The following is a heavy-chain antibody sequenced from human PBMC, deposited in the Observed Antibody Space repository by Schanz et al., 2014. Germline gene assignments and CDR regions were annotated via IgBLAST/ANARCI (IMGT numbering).Heavy chain of an antibody. CDR2: MNPDSGNT. J-gene: IGHJ4*02. V-gene: IGHV1-8*01. Sequence: VQLVQSGAEVKRPGASVRVSCKASGYTFTSYDFNWVRQAPGQGLEWMGWMNPDSGNTGYAQKFQGRVTMTRNTSISTAYMELSSLASEDTAVYYCASSGAGYSSSWDFDYWGQGTLVTVSA. CDR1: GYTFTSYD. D-gene: IGHD6-13*01. CDR3: ASSGAGYSSSWDFDY.